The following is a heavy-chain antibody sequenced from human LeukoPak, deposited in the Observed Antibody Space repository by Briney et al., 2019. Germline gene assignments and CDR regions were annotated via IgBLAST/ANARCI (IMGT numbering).Heavy chain of an antibody. V-gene: IGHV3-53*01. CDR3: ARYSSGNFDY. D-gene: IGHD3-22*01. J-gene: IGHJ4*02. Sequence: QPGGSLRLSCAASGFTVSSNYMSWVRQAPGKGLEWVSVIYSSGSTYYADSVKGRFTISRDNSKNTLYLQMNSLRAEDTAVYYCARYSSGNFDYWGQGTLVTVSS. CDR2: IYSSGST. CDR1: GFTVSSNY.